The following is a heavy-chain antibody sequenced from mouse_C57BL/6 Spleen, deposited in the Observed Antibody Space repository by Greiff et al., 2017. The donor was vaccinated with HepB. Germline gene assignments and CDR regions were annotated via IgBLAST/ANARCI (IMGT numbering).Heavy chain of an antibody. J-gene: IGHJ2*01. CDR3: ARYDYDPAFDY. Sequence: EVQLQQSGPELVKPGASVKISCKASGYTFTDYYMNWVKQSHGKSLEWIGDINPNNGGTSYNQKFKGKATLTVDKSSSTAYMELRSLTSEDSAVYYCARYDYDPAFDYWGQGTTLTVSS. V-gene: IGHV1-26*01. D-gene: IGHD2-4*01. CDR2: INPNNGGT. CDR1: GYTFTDYY.